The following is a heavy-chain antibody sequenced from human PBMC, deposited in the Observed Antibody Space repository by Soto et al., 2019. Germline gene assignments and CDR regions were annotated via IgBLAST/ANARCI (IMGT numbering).Heavy chain of an antibody. CDR3: ARALSSAAGLYFDF. Sequence: SETLSLTFTVSGGSISCYYWSWIRQPAGKGMEWIGRIHTTDGTNYNPSLKSRVTMSIDTSNNQFSLKLSSLTAADTAVYYCARALSSAAGLYFDFWGQGTLVTVSS. V-gene: IGHV4-4*07. J-gene: IGHJ4*02. CDR2: IHTTDGT. CDR1: GGSISCYY. D-gene: IGHD6-13*01.